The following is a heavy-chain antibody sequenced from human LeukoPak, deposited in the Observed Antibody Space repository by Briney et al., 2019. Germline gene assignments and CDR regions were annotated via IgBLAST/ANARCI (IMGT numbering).Heavy chain of an antibody. D-gene: IGHD2-15*01. J-gene: IGHJ5*02. CDR1: GYTFTGYY. CDR3: ARDQRYCSGGSCYPDWFDP. CDR2: INPNSGGT. Sequence: VASVKVSRKASGYTFTGYYMHWVRQAPGQGLEWMGWINPNSGGTNYAQKFQGRVTMTRDTSISTAYMELSRLRSDDTAVYYCARDQRYCSGGSCYPDWFDPWGQGTLVTVSS. V-gene: IGHV1-2*02.